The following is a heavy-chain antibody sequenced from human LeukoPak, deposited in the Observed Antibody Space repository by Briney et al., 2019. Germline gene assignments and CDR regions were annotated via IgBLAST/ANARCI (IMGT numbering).Heavy chain of an antibody. CDR3: ARSSRDGYNLIDYMDV. J-gene: IGHJ6*03. CDR2: ISPSGDIK. CDR1: GFTFSRHG. D-gene: IGHD5-24*01. V-gene: IGHV3-23*01. Sequence: PGGSLRLSCVASGFTFSRHGMNWVRQAPGKGLEWVSGISPSGDIKYYVDSVKGRFTVSRDNSKNTLYLQINSLRAEDTAVYYCARSSRDGYNLIDYMDVWGKGTTVTVSS.